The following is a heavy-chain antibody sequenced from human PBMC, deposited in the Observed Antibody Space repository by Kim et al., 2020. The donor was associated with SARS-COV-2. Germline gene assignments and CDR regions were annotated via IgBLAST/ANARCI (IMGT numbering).Heavy chain of an antibody. Sequence: GLFTISRDNSKNTLYLQMNSLRAEDTAVYYCARGRKGLPGIAVEYYFDYWGQGTLVTVSS. D-gene: IGHD6-19*01. V-gene: IGHV3-30*07. CDR3: ARGRKGLPGIAVEYYFDY. J-gene: IGHJ4*02.